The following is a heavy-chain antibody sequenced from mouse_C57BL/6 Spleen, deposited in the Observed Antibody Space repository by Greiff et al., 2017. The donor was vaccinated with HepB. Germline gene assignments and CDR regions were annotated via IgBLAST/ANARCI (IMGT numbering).Heavy chain of an antibody. CDR2: INPNNGGT. CDR3: ARGMIYDGQWSAMDY. Sequence: VQLQQSGPELVKPGASVKISCKASGYTFTDYYMNWVKQSHGKSLEWIGDINPNNGGTSYNQKFKGKATLTVDKSSSTAYMELRSLTSEDSAVYYCARGMIYDGQWSAMDYWGQGTSVTVSS. J-gene: IGHJ4*01. V-gene: IGHV1-26*01. CDR1: GYTFTDYY. D-gene: IGHD2-3*01.